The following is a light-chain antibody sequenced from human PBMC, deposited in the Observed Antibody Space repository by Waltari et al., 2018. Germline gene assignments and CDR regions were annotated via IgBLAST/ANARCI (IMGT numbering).Light chain of an antibody. V-gene: IGKV3-15*01. CDR2: GAS. Sequence: EIVMTQSPATLSVSPGERATLSCRASKSVKSNLAWYQQKPGQAPRLLIYGASTRVTGIPARFSGSGSGKEFTLTISSLQSEDSAVYFCQQYNIRPPDTFGQGTKLEIK. CDR3: QQYNIRPPDT. CDR1: KSVKSN. J-gene: IGKJ2*01.